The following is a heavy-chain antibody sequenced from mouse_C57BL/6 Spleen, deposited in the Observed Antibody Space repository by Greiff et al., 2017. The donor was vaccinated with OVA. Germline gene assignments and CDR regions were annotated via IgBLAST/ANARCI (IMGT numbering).Heavy chain of an antibody. CDR1: GYTFTSYR. CDR2: IDPSDSYT. D-gene: IGHD4-1*01. Sequence: VQLQQPGAELVKPGASVKLSCKASGYTFTSYRMQWVKQRPGQGLEWIGEIDPSDSYTNYNQKFKGKATLTVDTSSSTAYMQLSSLTSEDSAVYYCAITGRFAYWGQGTLVTVSA. V-gene: IGHV1-50*01. J-gene: IGHJ3*01. CDR3: AITGRFAY.